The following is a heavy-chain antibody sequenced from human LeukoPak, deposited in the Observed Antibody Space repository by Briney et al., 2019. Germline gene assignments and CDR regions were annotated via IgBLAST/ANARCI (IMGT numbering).Heavy chain of an antibody. J-gene: IGHJ3*02. V-gene: IGHV4-39*01. CDR1: GDSNSGSSYY. Sequence: SETLSLTCAVSGDSNSGSSYYWGWIRQPPGKGLEWVASIFYSGSTYYNPSLKSRVTISVDTSKNQFSLRLGSVTAADTAVYYCARALGWSSRAFDIWGQGTMVTVSS. CDR2: IFYSGST. CDR3: ARALGWSSRAFDI. D-gene: IGHD2-21*01.